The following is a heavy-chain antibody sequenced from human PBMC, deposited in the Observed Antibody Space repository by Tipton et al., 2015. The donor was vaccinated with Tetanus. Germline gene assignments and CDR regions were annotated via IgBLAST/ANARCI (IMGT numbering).Heavy chain of an antibody. Sequence: QSGPEVKKPGSSVKVSCKASGGTFRYHAISWVRQAPGQGLEWMGGIIPVFGTSNYAQNFQDRVTVTADKSTSTVYMELRSLRPDDTAVYYCARSRGGTRVYYAIAFWGQGTLVTVSS. D-gene: IGHD3-22*01. CDR2: IIPVFGTS. V-gene: IGHV1-69*06. J-gene: IGHJ4*02. CDR3: ARSRGGTRVYYAIAF. CDR1: GGTFRYHA.